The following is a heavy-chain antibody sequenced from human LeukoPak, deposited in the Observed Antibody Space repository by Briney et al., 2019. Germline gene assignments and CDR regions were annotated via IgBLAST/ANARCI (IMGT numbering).Heavy chain of an antibody. V-gene: IGHV3-21*01. CDR1: GFTFSSYN. J-gene: IGHJ5*02. D-gene: IGHD2/OR15-2a*01. CDR3: ARGKTSQNIVTRKTYNWFDP. Sequence: GGSLRLSCAASGFTFSSYNMNWVRQAPGKGLEWVSSISSSSNYIYYADSVKGRFTISRDNAKSSLYLQMKSLRAEDTAVYYCARGKTSQNIVTRKTYNWFDPWGQGTLVTVSS. CDR2: ISSSSNYI.